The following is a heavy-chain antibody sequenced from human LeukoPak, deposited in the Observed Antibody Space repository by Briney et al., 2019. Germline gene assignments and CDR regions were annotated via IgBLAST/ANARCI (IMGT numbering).Heavy chain of an antibody. Sequence: SETLSLTCTVSGGSISNYYWSWIRQPPGKGLEWIGYVYYSGSTNYNPSLKSRVTISVDTPKNQFSLKLSSVTAADTAVYYCARVGAVAGRVLGAFDIWGQGTMVTVSS. CDR3: ARVGAVAGRVLGAFDI. CDR2: VYYSGST. V-gene: IGHV4-59*01. J-gene: IGHJ3*02. D-gene: IGHD6-19*01. CDR1: GGSISNYY.